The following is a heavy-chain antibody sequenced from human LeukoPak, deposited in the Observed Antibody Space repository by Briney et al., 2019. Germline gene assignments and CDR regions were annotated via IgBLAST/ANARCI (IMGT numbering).Heavy chain of an antibody. CDR2: IYISGST. D-gene: IGHD1-1*01. CDR1: GGSINNYY. J-gene: IGHJ4*02. Sequence: SETLSLTCSVSGGSINNYYWTWIRQSAGKGLEWIGRIYISGSTNYNPSLKSRVTMSVDTSKNQFSLKLSSVTAADTAVYYCARDRGTWNDDGFDYWGQGTLVTVSS. V-gene: IGHV4-4*07. CDR3: ARDRGTWNDDGFDY.